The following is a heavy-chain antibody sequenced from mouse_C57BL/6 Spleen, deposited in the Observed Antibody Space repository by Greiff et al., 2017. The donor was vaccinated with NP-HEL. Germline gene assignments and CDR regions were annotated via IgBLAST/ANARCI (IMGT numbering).Heavy chain of an antibody. CDR2: ISDGGSYT. V-gene: IGHV5-4*03. CDR1: GFTFSSYA. D-gene: IGHD1-1*01. CDR3: ATGSSYGY. J-gene: IGHJ2*01. Sequence: EVKVVESGGGLVKPGGSLKLSCAASGFTFSSYAMSWVRQTPEKRLEWVATISDGGSYTYYPDNVKGRFTISRDNAKNNLYLQMSHLKSEDTAMYYCATGSSYGYWGQGTTLTVSS.